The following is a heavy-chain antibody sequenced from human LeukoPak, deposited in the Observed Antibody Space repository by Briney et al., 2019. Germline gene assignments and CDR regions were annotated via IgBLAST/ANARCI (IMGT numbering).Heavy chain of an antibody. CDR2: INHTGST. V-gene: IGHV4-34*01. J-gene: IGHJ5*02. Sequence: SETLSLTCAVYGGSFSDYYWSWIRQSPGKGLEWIGEINHTGSTKYNPSLKSRGTISVDTSKNQFSLKLSSMTAADTAVYYCARGSRRFDPWGQGTLVTVSS. CDR3: ARGSRRFDP. CDR1: GGSFSDYY.